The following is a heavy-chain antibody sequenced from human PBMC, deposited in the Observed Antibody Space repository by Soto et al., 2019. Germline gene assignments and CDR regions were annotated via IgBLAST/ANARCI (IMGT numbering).Heavy chain of an antibody. CDR2: IDSDGSST. V-gene: IGHV3-74*01. CDR3: ARATRKGWIQLWLLDY. D-gene: IGHD5-18*01. Sequence: GGSLRLSCAASGLTFGSYWMNWVRQAPGKGLVWVSRIDSDGSSTTYADSVKGRFTTSRDNAKNTLYLQMSSLRVEDTAVYYCARATRKGWIQLWLLDYWGQGTLVTVSS. CDR1: GLTFGSYW. J-gene: IGHJ4*02.